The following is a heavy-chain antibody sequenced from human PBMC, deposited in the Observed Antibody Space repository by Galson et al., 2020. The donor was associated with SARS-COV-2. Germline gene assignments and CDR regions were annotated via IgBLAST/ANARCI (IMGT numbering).Heavy chain of an antibody. D-gene: IGHD3-22*01. Sequence: GGSLRLSCTASGFTFGDYAMSWFRQAPGKGLEWVGVIRCKGNGRNKEYAASVKGRFTISRDDYKSIAYLQMNSLKTGDTAVYYCTRECRYLVLWLFGFRYYDYFRDVWGQGTTVTPS. V-gene: IGHV3-49*03. J-gene: IGHJ6*03. CDR2: IRCKGNGRNK. CDR3: TRECRYLVLWLFGFRYYDYFRDV. CDR1: GFTFGDYA.